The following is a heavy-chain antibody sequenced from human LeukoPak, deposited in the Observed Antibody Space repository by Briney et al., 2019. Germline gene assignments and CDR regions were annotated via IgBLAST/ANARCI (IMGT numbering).Heavy chain of an antibody. CDR3: TTYGSGRKFDY. CDR2: IESKTDGGTT. J-gene: IGHJ4*02. Sequence: GSLRLSCAASGFIFSSCGMSWVRQAPGKGLEWVGRIESKTDGGTTDYAAPVKGRFTISRDDSTNTLYLQMNSLKSEDTAVYYCTTYGSGRKFDYWGQGILVTVSS. CDR1: GFIFSSCG. D-gene: IGHD3-10*01. V-gene: IGHV3-15*04.